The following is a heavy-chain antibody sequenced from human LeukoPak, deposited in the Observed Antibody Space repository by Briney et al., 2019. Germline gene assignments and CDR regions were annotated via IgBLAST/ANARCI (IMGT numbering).Heavy chain of an antibody. CDR1: GGSISSGGYY. Sequence: PSQTLSLTCTVSGGSISSGGYYWSWIRQHPGKGLEWLGYIYYSGSTYYNPSLKSRVTISVDTSKNQFSLKLSSVTAADTAVYYCARGLSLWLRADAFDIWGQGTMVTVSS. CDR3: ARGLSLWLRADAFDI. J-gene: IGHJ3*02. D-gene: IGHD5-18*01. CDR2: IYYSGST. V-gene: IGHV4-31*03.